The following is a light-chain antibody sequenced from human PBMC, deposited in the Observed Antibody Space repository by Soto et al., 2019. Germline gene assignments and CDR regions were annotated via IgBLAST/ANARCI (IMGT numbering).Light chain of an antibody. V-gene: IGKV1-5*01. J-gene: IGKJ2*01. Sequence: DIQMTQSPSTLSASVGDGVTITCRASQNISVWLAWYQQRPGKAPKFLIYDASSLETGVPSRFSGSGSGTEFTLTIRSVQPEDFATYYCQQYDSSSPTFGQGTKLEIK. CDR3: QQYDSSSPT. CDR2: DAS. CDR1: QNISVW.